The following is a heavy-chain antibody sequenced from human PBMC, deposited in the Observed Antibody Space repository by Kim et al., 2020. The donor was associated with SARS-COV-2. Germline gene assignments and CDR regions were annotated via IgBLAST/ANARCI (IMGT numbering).Heavy chain of an antibody. J-gene: IGHJ6*02. CDR1: GGSISSGGYY. CDR3: ARDLWDIVVVPAARVGMGV. D-gene: IGHD2-2*01. CDR2: IHDSGST. Sequence: SETLSLTCTVSGGSISSGGYYWSWIRQHPGKGLEWIGYIHDSGSTYYTLSLRSRVTISVDTSKNQFSLKLSSVTAADTAVYYCARDLWDIVVVPAARVGMGVCGQGATVTVSS. V-gene: IGHV4-31*03.